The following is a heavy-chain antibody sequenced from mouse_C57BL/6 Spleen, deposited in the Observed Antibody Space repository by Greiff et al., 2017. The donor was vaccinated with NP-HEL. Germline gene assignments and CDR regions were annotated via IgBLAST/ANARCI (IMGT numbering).Heavy chain of an antibody. J-gene: IGHJ2*01. V-gene: IGHV1-15*01. Sequence: QVQLQQSGAELVRPGASVTLSCKASGYTFTDYEMHWVKQTPVHGLEWIGAIDPETGGTAYNQKFKGKAILTADKSSSTAYMELRSLTSEDSAVYYCTRPYYYGSSYLFDYWGQGTTLTVSS. D-gene: IGHD1-1*01. CDR2: IDPETGGT. CDR3: TRPYYYGSSYLFDY. CDR1: GYTFTDYE.